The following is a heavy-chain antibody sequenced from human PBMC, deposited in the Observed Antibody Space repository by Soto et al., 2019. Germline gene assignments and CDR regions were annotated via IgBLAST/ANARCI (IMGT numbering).Heavy chain of an antibody. Sequence: PSETLSLTCSVSGGSVSNKTYYWSWIRQPPGKRLEWIGYVYYSGTTNYNPSLKSRVTISVDLSKNQFSLKLSSVTAADTAVYYCARGRERVGYYGMDVWGQGTTVTVSS. CDR3: ARGRERVGYYGMDV. J-gene: IGHJ6*02. V-gene: IGHV4-61*01. CDR1: GGSVSNKTYY. D-gene: IGHD1-26*01. CDR2: VYYSGTT.